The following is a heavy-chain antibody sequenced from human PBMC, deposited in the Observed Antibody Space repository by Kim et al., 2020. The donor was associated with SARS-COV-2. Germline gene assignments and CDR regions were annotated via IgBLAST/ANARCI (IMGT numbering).Heavy chain of an antibody. J-gene: IGHJ4*02. D-gene: IGHD2-8*02. V-gene: IGHV3-33*05. CDR3: ARDRRSPYCSGGGCEDFDY. Sequence: GGSLRLSCAASGFTFSNYGMHWVRQAPGKGLEWVALISYNGGDTYYTDSLKGRFTISRDNSKNTLYLQMNSLRGDDTAVYYCARDRRSPYCSGGGCEDFDYWGQGTLATVSS. CDR1: GFTFSNYG. CDR2: ISYNGGDT.